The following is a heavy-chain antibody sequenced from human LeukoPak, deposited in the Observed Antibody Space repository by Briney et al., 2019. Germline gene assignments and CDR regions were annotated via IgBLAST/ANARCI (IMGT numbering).Heavy chain of an antibody. Sequence: SETLSLTCAVCGGSFSGYYWSWIRQPPGKGLEWIGEINHSGSTNYNPSLKSRVTISVDTSNNQFSLKLSSVTAADTAVYYCARGAVWFGESSGIDHWGQGTLVTVSS. CDR1: GGSFSGYY. CDR2: INHSGST. J-gene: IGHJ4*02. CDR3: ARGAVWFGESSGIDH. D-gene: IGHD3-10*01. V-gene: IGHV4-34*01.